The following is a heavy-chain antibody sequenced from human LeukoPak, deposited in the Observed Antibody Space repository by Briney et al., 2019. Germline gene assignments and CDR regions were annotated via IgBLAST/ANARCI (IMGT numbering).Heavy chain of an antibody. Sequence: SETLSLTCAVYGGSFSGYCWSWIRQPPGKGLEWIREINHSGSTNYNPSLKSRVTISVDTSKNQFSLKLSSVTAADTAVYYCARATYCSSTSCYMGKGNFDYWGQGTLVTVSS. CDR2: INHSGST. V-gene: IGHV4-34*01. CDR1: GGSFSGYC. J-gene: IGHJ4*02. D-gene: IGHD2-2*02. CDR3: ARATYCSSTSCYMGKGNFDY.